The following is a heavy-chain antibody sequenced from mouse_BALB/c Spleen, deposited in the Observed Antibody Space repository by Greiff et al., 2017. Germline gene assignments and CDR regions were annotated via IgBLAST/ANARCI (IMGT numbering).Heavy chain of an antibody. V-gene: IGHV1-18*01. CDR1: GYTFTDYN. J-gene: IGHJ4*01. CDR2: INPNNGGT. Sequence: EVQLQQSGPELVKPGASVKISCKTSGYTFTDYNMDWVKQSHGKSLEWIGDINPNNGGTIYNQKFKGKATLTVDKSSSTAYMELRSLTSEDTAVYYCARNWDPYAMDYWGQGTSVTVSS. D-gene: IGHD4-1*01. CDR3: ARNWDPYAMDY.